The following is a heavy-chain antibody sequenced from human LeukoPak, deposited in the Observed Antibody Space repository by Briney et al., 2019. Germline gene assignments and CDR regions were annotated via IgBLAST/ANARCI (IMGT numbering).Heavy chain of an antibody. J-gene: IGHJ4*02. D-gene: IGHD4-17*01. CDR3: ARDRDSGDYTAAPGDY. CDR1: GFTFSSYS. CDR2: ISSSGSTI. Sequence: GGSLRLSCAASGFTFSSYSMNWVRQASGKGLEWISYISSSGSTINYADSVKGRFTISRDSAKNSLYLQMNSLRDEDTAVYYCARDRDSGDYTAAPGDYWGQGTLVTVSS. V-gene: IGHV3-48*02.